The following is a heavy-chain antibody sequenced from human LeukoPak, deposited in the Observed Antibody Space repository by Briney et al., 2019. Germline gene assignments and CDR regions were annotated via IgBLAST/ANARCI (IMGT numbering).Heavy chain of an antibody. CDR1: GFTFSSYD. Sequence: GGSLRLSCAASGFTFSSYDMHWVRQAPGKGLEWVSAISGSGGSTYYADSVKGRFTISRDNSKNTLYLQMNSLRAEDTAVYYCAKDWLVRGVTSNWFDPWGQGTLVTVSS. D-gene: IGHD3-10*01. V-gene: IGHV3-23*01. J-gene: IGHJ5*02. CDR2: ISGSGGST. CDR3: AKDWLVRGVTSNWFDP.